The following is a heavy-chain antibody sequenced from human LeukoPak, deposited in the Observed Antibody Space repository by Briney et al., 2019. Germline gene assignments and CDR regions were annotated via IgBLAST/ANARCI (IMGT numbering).Heavy chain of an antibody. Sequence: GGSLRLSCAASGFTFSSYAMSWVRQAPGKGLEWVSSISGSGGGTYYADSVKGRFTISRDNSKNTVYLQMNGLRGEDTAVYYCAKDRTRGVTATYFDYWGQGTLVTVSS. J-gene: IGHJ4*02. CDR3: AKDRTRGVTATYFDY. CDR2: ISGSGGGT. V-gene: IGHV3-23*01. CDR1: GFTFSSYA. D-gene: IGHD2-15*01.